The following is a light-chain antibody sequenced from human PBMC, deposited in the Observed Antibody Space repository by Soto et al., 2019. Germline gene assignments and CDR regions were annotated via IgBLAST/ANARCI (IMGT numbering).Light chain of an antibody. V-gene: IGKV3-20*01. CDR2: GAS. CDR1: QSVSNNY. Sequence: EIVLTQSPGTLSLSPGERATLSCRASQSVSNNYLAWYQQKPGQAPRLLIYGASNRATGIPDRFSGSGSGTDFTLTTSEVQPEDFALYYCHQRQSWPRTFGQGTKVDIK. CDR3: HQRQSWPRT. J-gene: IGKJ1*01.